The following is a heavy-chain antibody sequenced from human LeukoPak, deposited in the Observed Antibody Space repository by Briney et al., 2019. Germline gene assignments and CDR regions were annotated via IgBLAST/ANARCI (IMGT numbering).Heavy chain of an antibody. J-gene: IGHJ4*02. V-gene: IGHV3-21*04. CDR3: AKHQVGYCSGGVCYIDH. CDR1: GFTFSSYS. Sequence: PGGSLRLSCAASGFTFSSYSMNWVRQAPGKGLEWVSSISSSSSYIYYADSVKGRFTISRDNSKNTLYLQMNSLRAEDTAEYFCAKHQVGYCSGGVCYIDHWGQGTLVTVSS. CDR2: ISSSSSYI. D-gene: IGHD2-15*01.